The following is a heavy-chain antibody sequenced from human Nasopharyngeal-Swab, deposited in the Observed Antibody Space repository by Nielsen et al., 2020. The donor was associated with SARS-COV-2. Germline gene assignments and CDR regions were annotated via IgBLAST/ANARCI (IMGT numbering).Heavy chain of an antibody. D-gene: IGHD6-19*01. V-gene: IGHV3-7*01. CDR1: GFTFSSYW. J-gene: IGHJ4*02. CDR3: ARLLEVGGTPLDY. CDR2: IKQDGSEK. Sequence: GGSLRLSCAASGFTFSSYWMSWVRQAPGKGLEWVANIKQDGSEKYYVDSVKDRFTISRDNAKNSLFLQMNSLRVADTAVYYCARLLEVGGTPLDYWGQGTLVSVSS.